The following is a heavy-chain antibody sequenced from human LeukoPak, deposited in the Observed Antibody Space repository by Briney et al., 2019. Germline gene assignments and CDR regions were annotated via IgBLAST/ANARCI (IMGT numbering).Heavy chain of an antibody. CDR2: ILAGGAT. J-gene: IGHJ4*01. D-gene: IGHD6-19*01. Sequence: GGSLRLSXAASGFTFSKYAMNWVRQAPGKGLEWVSAILAGGATYYADPGKGRFTISRDSSTNTLYLQMNSLRVDDTAIYYCTKDREPDNGWDLDYWGQGTLLIVSS. CDR3: TKDREPDNGWDLDY. V-gene: IGHV3-23*01. CDR1: GFTFSKYA.